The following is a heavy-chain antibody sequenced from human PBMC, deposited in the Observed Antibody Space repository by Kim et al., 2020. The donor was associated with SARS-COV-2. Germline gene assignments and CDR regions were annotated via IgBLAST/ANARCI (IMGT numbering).Heavy chain of an antibody. CDR3: AKRLDY. J-gene: IGHJ4*02. D-gene: IGHD5-12*01. V-gene: IGHV3-23*01. Sequence: GGGGSTYYADSVEGRFTISRYNSKNTLYLQMNSLRAEDTAVYYCAKRLDYWGQGTLVTVSS. CDR2: GGGGST.